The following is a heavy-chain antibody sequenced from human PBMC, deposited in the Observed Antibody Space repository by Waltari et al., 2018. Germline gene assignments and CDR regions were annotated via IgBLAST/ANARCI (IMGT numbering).Heavy chain of an antibody. J-gene: IGHJ6*02. V-gene: IGHV1-46*01. CDR1: GYTFTSYY. CDR2: INPSGGST. CDR3: ARDYYGSGSYLYYGMDV. Sequence: QVQLVQSGAEVKKPGASVKVSCKASGYTFTSYYMHWVRQAPGQGLEWMGIINPSGGSTSYAQKFQGRVTMTRDTSTSTVYMELSSLRSEDTAVYYCARDYYGSGSYLYYGMDVWGQGTTVTVSS. D-gene: IGHD3-10*01.